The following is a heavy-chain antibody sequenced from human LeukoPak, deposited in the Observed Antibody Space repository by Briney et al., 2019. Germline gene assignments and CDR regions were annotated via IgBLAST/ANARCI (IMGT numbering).Heavy chain of an antibody. CDR3: AKDPYNTAVANTNGWFDP. D-gene: IGHD6-19*01. J-gene: IGHJ5*02. CDR1: GFTFSSYA. CDR2: ISGSGGNT. Sequence: PGGSLRLSGAASGFTFSSYAMSWVRRAPGKGLEWVSSISGSGGNTYYAQSVKGRFTISRDNSENTLYLQMDTLRADDTALYFCAKDPYNTAVANTNGWFDPWGQGTLVTVSS. V-gene: IGHV3-23*01.